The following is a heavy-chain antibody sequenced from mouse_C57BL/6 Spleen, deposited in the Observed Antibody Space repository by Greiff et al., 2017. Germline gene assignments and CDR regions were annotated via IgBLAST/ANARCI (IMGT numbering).Heavy chain of an antibody. CDR3: TRDTGRGYAMDY. Sequence: EVMLVESGEGLVKPGGSLKLSCAASGFTFSSYAMSWVCQTPEKRLEWVAYISSGGDYIYYADTVKGRFTISRDNARNTLYLQMSSLKSEDTAMYYCTRDTGRGYAMDYWGQGTSVTVSS. CDR1: GFTFSSYA. V-gene: IGHV5-9-1*02. J-gene: IGHJ4*01. CDR2: ISSGGDYI. D-gene: IGHD3-3*01.